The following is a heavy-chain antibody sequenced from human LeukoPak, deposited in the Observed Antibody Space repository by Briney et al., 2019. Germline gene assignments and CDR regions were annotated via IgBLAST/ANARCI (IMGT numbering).Heavy chain of an antibody. J-gene: IGHJ4*02. CDR1: GFTFSSYW. V-gene: IGHV3-74*01. CDR3: ARVRGSFYYFDY. D-gene: IGHD2/OR15-2a*01. Sequence: GGSLRLSCAASGFTFSSYWMHWVRQAPGKGLVWVSRINSDGSSTSYADSVKGRFTISRDNAKNMLYLQMNSLRAEDTAVYYCARVRGSFYYFDYWGQGTLVTVSS. CDR2: INSDGSST.